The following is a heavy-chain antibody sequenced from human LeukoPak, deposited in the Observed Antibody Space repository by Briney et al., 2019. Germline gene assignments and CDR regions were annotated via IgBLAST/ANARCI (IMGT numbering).Heavy chain of an antibody. CDR3: AKGSSGWYRINFDY. CDR2: IKQDGSEK. V-gene: IGHV3-7*03. CDR1: GFSFSSSW. D-gene: IGHD6-19*01. J-gene: IGHJ4*02. Sequence: GGSLRLSCAAYGFSFSSSWMSWVRQAPGKGLGWVANIKQDGSEKYYVDSVKGRFTIARDNAKNSLYLQMNSLRAEDTALYYCAKGSSGWYRINFDYWGQGTLVTVSS.